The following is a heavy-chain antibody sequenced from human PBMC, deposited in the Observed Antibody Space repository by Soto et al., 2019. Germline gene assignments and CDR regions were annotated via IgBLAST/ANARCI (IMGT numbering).Heavy chain of an antibody. J-gene: IGHJ6*02. CDR3: ARESHYLWYYGMDV. D-gene: IGHD1-26*01. CDR2: TRNKANSYTT. V-gene: IGHV3-72*01. Sequence: EVQLVESGGGLVQPGGSLRLSCAASGFTFSDHYMDWVRQAPGKGLEWVGRTRNKANSYTTEYAASVKGRFTISRDDSNNSLYLQMNSLKTEDTAVYYCARESHYLWYYGMDVWGQGTTVTVSS. CDR1: GFTFSDHY.